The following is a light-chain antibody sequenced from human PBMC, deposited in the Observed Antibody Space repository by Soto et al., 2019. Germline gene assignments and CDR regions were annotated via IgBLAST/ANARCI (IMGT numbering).Light chain of an antibody. J-gene: IGLJ2*01. Sequence: QSVLTQPPSVSAAPGQRVTISCSGSSSNIGNNYVSWYQQLPGTAPKLLISESDKRPSGIPDRFSGSKSGTSATLGITGLQTGDEADYYCATCDRTLSTVVFGGGTKVTVL. CDR3: ATCDRTLSTVV. V-gene: IGLV1-51*02. CDR1: SSNIGNNY. CDR2: ESD.